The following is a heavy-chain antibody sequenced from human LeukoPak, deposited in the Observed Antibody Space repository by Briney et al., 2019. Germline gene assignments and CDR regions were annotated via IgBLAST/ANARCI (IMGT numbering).Heavy chain of an antibody. Sequence: PGGSLRLSCAASGFTFSSYAMSWVRQAPGKGLEWVSAISGSGGSTYYADSVKGRFTISRDNAKNSLYLQMNSLRAEDTAVYYCARDTGGGYSSSSSYYFNYWGQGTLVTVSS. CDR1: GFTFSSYA. CDR2: ISGSGGST. CDR3: ARDTGGGYSSSSSYYFNY. J-gene: IGHJ4*02. V-gene: IGHV3-23*01. D-gene: IGHD6-6*01.